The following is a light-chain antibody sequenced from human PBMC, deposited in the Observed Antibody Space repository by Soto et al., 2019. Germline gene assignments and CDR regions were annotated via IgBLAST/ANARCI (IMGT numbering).Light chain of an antibody. V-gene: IGLV2-8*01. J-gene: IGLJ1*01. CDR1: SSDVGGYNY. Sequence: QSALTQPPSASGSPGQSVTISCTGTSSDVGGYNYVSWYQQHPGKAPQVLIYDVNKRPSGVPDRFSGSKSGNTASLTVSGLQAEDAAAYYCSSHAGSNNPFVFGTGTKVTVL. CDR2: DVN. CDR3: SSHAGSNNPFV.